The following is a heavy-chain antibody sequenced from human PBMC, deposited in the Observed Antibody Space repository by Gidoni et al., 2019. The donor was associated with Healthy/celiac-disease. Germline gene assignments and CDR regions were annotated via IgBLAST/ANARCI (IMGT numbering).Heavy chain of an antibody. V-gene: IGHV4-39*01. CDR3: AATYIPRSCSSWRY. D-gene: IGHD6-6*01. Sequence: LQLQESGPGLLKPSETLSLTCTAPGSSISSSSYYWGWIRPPQGKGLEWIGSIDYSRSNYYNPSLKSRVTIFVDTFKNKFSLKLRSVTAADTAVDYCAATYIPRSCSSWRYWGQGTLVTVSS. CDR2: IDYSRSN. CDR1: GSSISSSSYY. J-gene: IGHJ4*02.